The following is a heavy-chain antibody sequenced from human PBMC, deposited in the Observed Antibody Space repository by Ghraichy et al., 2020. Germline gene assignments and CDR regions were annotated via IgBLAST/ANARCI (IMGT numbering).Heavy chain of an antibody. D-gene: IGHD2/OR15-2a*01. V-gene: IGHV3-7*01. Sequence: LSLTCAASGFTFSSYWMSWVRQGPGKGLEWVANIKEDGSEKYYVDSMKGRFTISRDNAKNSLYLQMNSLRAEDTAVYYCARCFYGSYYYYGMDVWGQGTTGTVSS. J-gene: IGHJ6*02. CDR3: ARCFYGSYYYYGMDV. CDR1: GFTFSSYW. CDR2: IKEDGSEK.